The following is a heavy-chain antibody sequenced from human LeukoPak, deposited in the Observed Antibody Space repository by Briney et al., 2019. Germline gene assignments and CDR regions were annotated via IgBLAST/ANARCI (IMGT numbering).Heavy chain of an antibody. V-gene: IGHV3-30*18. CDR2: ISYDGSNK. D-gene: IGHD3-10*01. CDR3: AKTLSTARGGSGFDY. J-gene: IGHJ4*02. Sequence: PGGSLRLSCAASGFTFSSYGMHWVRQAPGKGLEWVAAISYDGSNKYYADSVKGRFTISRDNSKNTLYLQMNSLRAEDTAVYYCAKTLSTARGGSGFDYWGQGTLVTVSS. CDR1: GFTFSSYG.